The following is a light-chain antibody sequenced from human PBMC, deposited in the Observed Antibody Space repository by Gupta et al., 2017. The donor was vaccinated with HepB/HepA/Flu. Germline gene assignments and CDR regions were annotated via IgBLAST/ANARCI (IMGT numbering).Light chain of an antibody. CDR1: PSISTN. J-gene: IGKJ4*01. CDR3: QKYNKWPLT. CDR2: GSF. Sequence: ELFITPSPATLSVSPGERAILSCRASPSISTNLAWYQQKPGQAPRLLIYGSFTRATGIPARFSGSGSGTEFTLTISSVQSEDFVVYCCQKYNKWPLTFGGGTKVEIK. V-gene: IGKV3-15*01.